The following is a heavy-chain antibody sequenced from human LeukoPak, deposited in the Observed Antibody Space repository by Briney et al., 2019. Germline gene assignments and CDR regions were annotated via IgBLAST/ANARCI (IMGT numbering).Heavy chain of an antibody. CDR1: GFTFTTYD. J-gene: IGHJ6*03. V-gene: IGHV3-13*01. CDR3: ARDRGGGHMDV. Sequence: PGGSLRLSCAASGFTFTTYDMHWVRQATGKGLEWVSAIGTTGDTYYPGSVKGRITISRENAKNSLYLQMNSLRAGDTAVYYCARDRGGGHMDVWGKGTTVTISS. CDR2: IGTTGDT. D-gene: IGHD2-15*01.